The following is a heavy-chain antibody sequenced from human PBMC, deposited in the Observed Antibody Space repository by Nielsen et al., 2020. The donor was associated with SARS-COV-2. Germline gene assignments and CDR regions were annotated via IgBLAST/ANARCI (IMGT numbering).Heavy chain of an antibody. CDR3: ARGSVAARPHYYYYYMDV. V-gene: IGHV1-69*13. CDR2: IIPIFGTA. D-gene: IGHD6-6*01. CDR1: GGTFSSYA. Sequence: SVKVSCKASGGTFSSYAISWVRQAPGQGLEWMGGIIPIFGTANYAQKFQGRVTITADESTSTAYMELSSLRSEDTAVYYCARGSVAARPHYYYYYMDVWGKGTTVTVSS. J-gene: IGHJ6*03.